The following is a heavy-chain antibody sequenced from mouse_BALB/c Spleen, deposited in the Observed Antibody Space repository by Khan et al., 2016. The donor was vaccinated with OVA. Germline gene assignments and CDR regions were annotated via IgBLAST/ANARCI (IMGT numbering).Heavy chain of an antibody. CDR3: AIEGYSYGSKRDFDF. D-gene: IGHD1-1*01. CDR2: INPRNGRT. J-gene: IGHJ2*01. CDR1: GYTFTDYW. V-gene: IGHV1S81*02. Sequence: QVQLQQPGAELVKPETSVKLSCKASGYTFTDYWIHWVKQRPGQGLEWIGEINPRNGRTNYNEKVKSKAILTVDKSSTTAYMQLSSLTSEDSAVYHSAIEGYSYGSKRDFDFWGQGTTLTVSS.